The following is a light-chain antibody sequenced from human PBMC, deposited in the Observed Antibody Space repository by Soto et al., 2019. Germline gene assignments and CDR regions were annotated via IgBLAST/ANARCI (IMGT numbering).Light chain of an antibody. CDR3: AAWDDSLNGYV. Sequence: QCVLTQPPSRYGAAGQRVAISCSGSSSNIGSNAVHWYNQLPGAAPKLLIYNNDQRPSGVPDRFSGSKSGTSASLAISGLQSDDEADYYCAAWDDSLNGYVFATGTKVTVL. CDR2: NND. J-gene: IGLJ1*01. CDR1: SSNIGSNA. V-gene: IGLV1-44*01.